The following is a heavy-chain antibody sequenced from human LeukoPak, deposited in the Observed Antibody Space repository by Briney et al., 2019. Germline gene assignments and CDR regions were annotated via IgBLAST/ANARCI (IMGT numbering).Heavy chain of an antibody. J-gene: IGHJ6*03. Sequence: GGSLTLSCAASGFTFSSYSMNWARHPPGTGLEWVSSISSSSSYIYYADSVKGRFTISRENTKNSLYLQMISLRAEDTAVYYCARVSMVRGVPDYYMDVWGKGTTVTVSS. D-gene: IGHD3-10*01. V-gene: IGHV3-21*01. CDR3: ARVSMVRGVPDYYMDV. CDR1: GFTFSSYS. CDR2: ISSSSSYI.